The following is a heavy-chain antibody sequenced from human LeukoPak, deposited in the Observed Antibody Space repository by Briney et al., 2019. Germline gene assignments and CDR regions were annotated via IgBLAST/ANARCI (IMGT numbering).Heavy chain of an antibody. CDR1: GFTFSNAW. Sequence: PGGSLRLSCAASGFTFSNAWMSWVRQAPGKGLEWVGRIKSKTDGGTTDYAAPVKGRFTISRDDSKNTLYLQMNSLKTEDTAVYYCTTGFRLTGYHKTGNWFDPWGQGTLVTVSS. V-gene: IGHV3-15*01. D-gene: IGHD3-9*01. J-gene: IGHJ5*02. CDR3: TTGFRLTGYHKTGNWFDP. CDR2: IKSKTDGGTT.